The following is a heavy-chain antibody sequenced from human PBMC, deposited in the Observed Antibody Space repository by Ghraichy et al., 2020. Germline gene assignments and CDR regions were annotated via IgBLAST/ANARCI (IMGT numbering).Heavy chain of an antibody. CDR1: GGSFSGHY. CDR3: ARASSSYDNSGWYKEAGQVTY. CDR2: IDRSGYT. D-gene: IGHD6-19*01. V-gene: IGHV4-34*01. J-gene: IGHJ4*02. Sequence: SQTLSLTCAVSGGSFSGHYWSWIRQSPGEGLEWMGDIDRSGYTNYNPSLRTRITISVDTSKNQFSVRLTSVSAADTAVYYCARASSSYDNSGWYKEAGQVTYWGQGTLVTVSS.